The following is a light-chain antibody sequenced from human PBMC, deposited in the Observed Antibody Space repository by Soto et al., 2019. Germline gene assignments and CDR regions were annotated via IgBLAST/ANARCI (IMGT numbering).Light chain of an antibody. J-gene: IGKJ1*01. V-gene: IGKV1-5*03. Sequence: DIPMTQSPSTLSGSVGDRVTITCRASQTISSWLARYQQKPGKAPKLLIYKASTLKSGVPSRFSGSGSGAEFTLTISSLQPDDVATYYCQHYNSYSEAFGQGTKV. CDR3: QHYNSYSEA. CDR2: KAS. CDR1: QTISSW.